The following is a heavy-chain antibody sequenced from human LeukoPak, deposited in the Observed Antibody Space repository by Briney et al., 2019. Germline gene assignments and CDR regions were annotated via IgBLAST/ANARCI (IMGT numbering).Heavy chain of an antibody. V-gene: IGHV1-46*01. D-gene: IGHD6-13*01. J-gene: IGHJ5*02. CDR1: GYTFTIYY. CDR2: INPSGGST. Sequence: ASVTVSCTASGYTFTIYYMHWVRQAPGQGLEWMGIINPSGGSTSYAQKFQGRVTMTRDTSTSTVYMELSSLRSEDTAVYYCARGDWQQLVRRAHWFDHWGQGTLVTVSS. CDR3: ARGDWQQLVRRAHWFDH.